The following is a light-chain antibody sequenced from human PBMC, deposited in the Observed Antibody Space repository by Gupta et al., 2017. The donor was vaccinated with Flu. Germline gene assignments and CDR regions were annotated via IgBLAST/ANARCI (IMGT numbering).Light chain of an antibody. J-gene: IGKJ3*01. Sequence: LPWSPAESASRSSRSIRSVSSNYLVWYQQKPGRAPRLLIYGASSRATGSPERFSGSGSGTDFTLTISRMEPEDFVVNYCQQYGTYPWTFVPGTKVDIK. CDR1: RSVSSNY. V-gene: IGKV3-20*01. CDR2: GAS. CDR3: QQYGTYPWT.